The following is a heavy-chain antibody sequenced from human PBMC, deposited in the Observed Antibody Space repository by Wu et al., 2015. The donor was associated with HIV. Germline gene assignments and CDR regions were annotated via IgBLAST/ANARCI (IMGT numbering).Heavy chain of an antibody. D-gene: IGHD2-8*01. CDR2: ISAYNGNT. J-gene: IGHJ6*03. Sequence: QDQLVQSGAEVKKPGASVKVSCKASGYTFTSYGISWVRQAPGQGLEWMGWISAYNGNTNYAQKLQGRVTMTTDTSTSTAYMELRSLRSDDAAVYYCARQLIGYCTNGVCYTYYMDVWGKGTTVTVSS. V-gene: IGHV1-18*01. CDR3: ARQLIGYCTNGVCYTYYMDV. CDR1: GYTFTSYG.